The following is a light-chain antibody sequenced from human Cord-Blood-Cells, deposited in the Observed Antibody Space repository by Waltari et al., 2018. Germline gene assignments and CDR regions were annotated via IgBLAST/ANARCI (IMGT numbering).Light chain of an antibody. CDR3: SSYTSSSTLV. J-gene: IGLJ3*02. CDR2: EVS. Sequence: QSALTPPASVSGSPGQPITISRTGTSSAVGGYNYVSWYQQHPGKAPKLMIYEVSNRPAGVCNRFSDSKSGNTASLTISGLQAEDEADYYCSSYTSSSTLVFGGGTKLTVL. CDR1: SSAVGGYNY. V-gene: IGLV2-14*01.